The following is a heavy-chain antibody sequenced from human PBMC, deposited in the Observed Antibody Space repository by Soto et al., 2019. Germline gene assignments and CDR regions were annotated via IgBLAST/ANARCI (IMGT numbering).Heavy chain of an antibody. Sequence: EVQLLESGGGLVQPGGSLRLSCAASGFTFNNFAMHWVRQAPGKGLEWVSSLDVSGRTTQYADSVKGRFTISRDNSKNTLYLQMNSLRVEDAAIYYCAKVERPATTSSHFDYWGQGTLVTVSS. J-gene: IGHJ4*02. CDR3: AKVERPATTSSHFDY. V-gene: IGHV3-23*01. D-gene: IGHD4-17*01. CDR1: GFTFNNFA. CDR2: LDVSGRTT.